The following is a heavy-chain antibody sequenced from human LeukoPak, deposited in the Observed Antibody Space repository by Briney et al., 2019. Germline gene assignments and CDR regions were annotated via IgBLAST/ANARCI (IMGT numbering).Heavy chain of an antibody. CDR1: GGSISSSNW. J-gene: IGHJ6*02. CDR2: IYHSGST. CDR3: ARGSEDYYYYGMDV. V-gene: IGHV4-4*02. Sequence: PSETLSLTCAVSGGSISSSNWWSWVRQPPGKGLEWIGEIYHSGSTNYNPSLKSRVTISVDKSKNQFSLKLSSVTAADTAVYYCARGSEDYYYYGMDVWGQGTTVTVSS.